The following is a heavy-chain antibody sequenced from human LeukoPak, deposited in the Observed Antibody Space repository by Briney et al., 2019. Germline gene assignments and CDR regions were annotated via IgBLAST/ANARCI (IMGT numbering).Heavy chain of an antibody. CDR1: GFTFSSYG. D-gene: IGHD4-17*01. J-gene: IGHJ6*03. CDR3: AKPTTAWNYYYYMDV. V-gene: IGHV3-30*02. Sequence: GGSLRLSCAASGFTFSSYGMHWVRQAPGKGLEWVAFIRYDGSNKYYADSVKGRFTISRDNSKNTLYLQMNSLRAEDTAVYYCAKPTTAWNYYYYMDVWGKGTTVTVSS. CDR2: IRYDGSNK.